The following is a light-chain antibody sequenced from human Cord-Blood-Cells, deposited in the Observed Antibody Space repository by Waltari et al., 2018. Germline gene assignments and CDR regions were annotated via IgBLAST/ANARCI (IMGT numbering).Light chain of an antibody. Sequence: ASQLTQSPSSLSASVGDRVTITCRARQAISSALAWYQQKPGKAPKLLIYDASSVETGVPSRFSGSGSGTDVTLTISSLQPESLATCDCEQFNSNPFPFEQGTKLEIK. CDR3: EQFNSNPFP. CDR2: DAS. CDR1: QAISSA. V-gene: IGKV1-13*02. J-gene: IGKJ2*01.